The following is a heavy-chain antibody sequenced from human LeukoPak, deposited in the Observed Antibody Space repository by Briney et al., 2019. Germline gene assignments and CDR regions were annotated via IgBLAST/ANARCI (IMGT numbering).Heavy chain of an antibody. CDR1: GFIFNNYA. Sequence: PGRSLRLSCAASGFIFNNYAIYWVRQAPGKGLEWVAVISNDGNYKYYADSVEGRFTISRDNSRNSLYLQMNRLRAEDTAVYYCARDPADSGSSSWGQGALVTVSS. CDR3: ARDPADSGSSS. D-gene: IGHD1-26*01. V-gene: IGHV3-30*04. CDR2: ISNDGNYK. J-gene: IGHJ4*02.